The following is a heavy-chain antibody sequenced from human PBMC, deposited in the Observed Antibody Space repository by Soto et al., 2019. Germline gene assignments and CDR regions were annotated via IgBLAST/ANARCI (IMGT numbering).Heavy chain of an antibody. J-gene: IGHJ4*02. V-gene: IGHV3-30-3*01. Sequence: GGSLRLSCAASGFSFSISPMHWVRQAPGKGPEWVALISYDGTNKFYADSVKGRFTISRDNSKSTLYLQVDSLRPEDAAVYYCARDPKTSGGQHWAFNYFDSWGQGTLVTVS. D-gene: IGHD7-27*01. CDR1: GFSFSISP. CDR3: ARDPKTSGGQHWAFNYFDS. CDR2: ISYDGTNK.